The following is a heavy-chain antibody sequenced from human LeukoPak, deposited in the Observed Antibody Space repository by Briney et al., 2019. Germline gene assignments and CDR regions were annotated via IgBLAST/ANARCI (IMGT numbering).Heavy chain of an antibody. Sequence: ASVRVPCEASGYTFTGYYIHWVRQAPGQGFEWMAWIHPNSGSTNFAQKFQGRVTLTRDTSISTAYMELSRLKSDDTAVYYCAKDGTWAGNSFYYYYMDVWGKGTTVTVSS. V-gene: IGHV1-2*02. D-gene: IGHD1-7*01. CDR2: IHPNSGST. J-gene: IGHJ6*03. CDR1: GYTFTGYY. CDR3: AKDGTWAGNSFYYYYMDV.